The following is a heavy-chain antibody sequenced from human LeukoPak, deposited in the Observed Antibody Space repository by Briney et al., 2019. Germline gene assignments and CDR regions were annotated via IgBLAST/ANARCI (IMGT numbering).Heavy chain of an antibody. V-gene: IGHV1-2*06. J-gene: IGHJ4*02. D-gene: IGHD5-24*01. CDR2: INPNSGGT. CDR1: GYTFTGYY. CDR3: ASSGRDGYNYRWGDFDY. Sequence: ASVKASCKAYGYTFTGYYIHWVRQAPGQGLEWMGRINPNSGGTNYAQKFQGRVTMTRDTSISTAYMELSRLRSDDTAVYYCASSGRDGYNYRWGDFDYWGQGTLVTVSS.